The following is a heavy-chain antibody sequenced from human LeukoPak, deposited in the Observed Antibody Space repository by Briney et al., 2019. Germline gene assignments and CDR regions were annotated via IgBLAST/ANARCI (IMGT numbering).Heavy chain of an antibody. J-gene: IGHJ6*03. D-gene: IGHD6-13*01. CDR3: AKVGGYSSSWYAVRSYYYYYMDV. CDR2: ISGGGGST. CDR1: GFTFSSYA. Sequence: PGGSLRLSCAASGFTFSSYAMSWVRQAPGKGLEWVSAISGGGGSTYYADSVKGRFTISRDNSKNTLYLQMNSLRAEDTAVYYCAKVGGYSSSWYAVRSYYYYYMDVWGKGTTVTVSS. V-gene: IGHV3-23*01.